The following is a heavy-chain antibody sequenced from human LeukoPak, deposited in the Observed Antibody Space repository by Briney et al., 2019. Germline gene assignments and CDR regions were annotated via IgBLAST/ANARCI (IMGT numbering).Heavy chain of an antibody. CDR3: ARRRRGDAFDI. CDR1: GYSISSGYY. J-gene: IGHJ3*02. V-gene: IGHV4-38-2*01. Sequence: SETLSFTCAVSGYSISSGYYWGWIRQPPGKGLEWIGSIYHSGSTYYNPSLKSRVTISVDTSKNQFSLKLSSVTAADTAVYYCARRRRGDAFDIWGQGTMVTVSS. CDR2: IYHSGST. D-gene: IGHD1-14*01.